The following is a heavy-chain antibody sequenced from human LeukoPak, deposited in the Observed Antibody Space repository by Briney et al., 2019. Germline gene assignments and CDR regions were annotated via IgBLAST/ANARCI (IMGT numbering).Heavy chain of an antibody. J-gene: IGHJ5*02. D-gene: IGHD3-22*01. Sequence: GGSLRLSCAASGFTFSSYAMSWVRQAPGKGLEWVSAISGSGGSTYYADSVKGRFTISRDNSKNTLYLQMNSLRAEDTAVYYCAKGGFLFYDGSGYYYRTSLDPWGQGTLVTVSS. CDR3: AKGGFLFYDGSGYYYRTSLDP. CDR2: ISGSGGST. V-gene: IGHV3-23*01. CDR1: GFTFSSYA.